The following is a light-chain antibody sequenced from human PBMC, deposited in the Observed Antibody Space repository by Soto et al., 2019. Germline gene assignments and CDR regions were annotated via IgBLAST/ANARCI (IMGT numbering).Light chain of an antibody. CDR1: QSVNNNY. J-gene: IGKJ2*01. Sequence: EIVLTQSPGTLSLSPGERATLSCRASQSVNNNYLAWYQQKPGQAPRLLIYGASSRATGIPDRFSGSGSGTDFTLTISRLEPEDVAVYYCQQYGSSQYTVGQGTKLEIK. CDR2: GAS. CDR3: QQYGSSQYT. V-gene: IGKV3-20*01.